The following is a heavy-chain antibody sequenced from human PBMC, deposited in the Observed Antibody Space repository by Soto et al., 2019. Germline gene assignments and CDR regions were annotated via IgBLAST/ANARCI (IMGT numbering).Heavy chain of an antibody. CDR1: GYTFTSYA. V-gene: IGHV1-3*05. J-gene: IGHJ6*02. D-gene: IGHD1-1*01. Sequence: QVQLVQSGAEEKKPGASVKVSCKASGYTFTSYAMHWVRQAPGQRLEWMGWINAGNGNTKYSQKFQGRVTITRDTSASTAYMKPSNLRSEDTAVYYCARGPGTGMDVCGQGTTVTVSS. CDR3: ARGPGTGMDV. CDR2: INAGNGNT.